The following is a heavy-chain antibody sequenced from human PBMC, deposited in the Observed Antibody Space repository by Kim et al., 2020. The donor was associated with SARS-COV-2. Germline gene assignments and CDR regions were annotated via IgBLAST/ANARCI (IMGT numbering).Heavy chain of an antibody. CDR2: IIPIFGTA. Sequence: SVKVSCKASGGTFSSYAISWVRQAPGQGLEWMGGIIPIFGTANYAQKFQGRVTITADESTSTAYMELSSLRSEDTAVYYCARDIDGTVTYYYDIDAFDIWGQGTMVTVSS. D-gene: IGHD3-22*01. J-gene: IGHJ3*02. V-gene: IGHV1-69*13. CDR1: GGTFSSYA. CDR3: ARDIDGTVTYYYDIDAFDI.